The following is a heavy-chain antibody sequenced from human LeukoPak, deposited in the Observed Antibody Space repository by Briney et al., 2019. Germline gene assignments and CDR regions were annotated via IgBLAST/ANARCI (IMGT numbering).Heavy chain of an antibody. CDR1: GYTFTSYG. V-gene: IGHV1-3*03. CDR3: ARGSGYYAPSFDY. J-gene: IGHJ4*02. Sequence: ASVKVSCKASGYTFTSYGISWVRQAPGQRLEWMGWINAGNGNTKYSQEFQGRVTITRDTSASTAYMELSSLRSEDMAVYYCARGSGYYAPSFDYWGQGTLVTVSS. CDR2: INAGNGNT. D-gene: IGHD3-9*01.